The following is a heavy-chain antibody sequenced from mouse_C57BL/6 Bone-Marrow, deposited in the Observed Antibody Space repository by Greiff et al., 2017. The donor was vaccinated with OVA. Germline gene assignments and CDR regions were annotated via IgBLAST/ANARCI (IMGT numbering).Heavy chain of an antibody. V-gene: IGHV5-4*03. J-gene: IGHJ3*01. CDR2: ISDGGSYT. Sequence: DVMLVESGGGLVKPGGSLKLSCAASGFTFSSYAMSWVRPTPEKRLEWVATISDGGSYTYYPDNVKGRFTISRDNAKNNLYLQMSHLKSEDTAMYYCARLTARGLAYWGQGTLVTVSA. CDR3: ARLTARGLAY. D-gene: IGHD1-2*01. CDR1: GFTFSSYA.